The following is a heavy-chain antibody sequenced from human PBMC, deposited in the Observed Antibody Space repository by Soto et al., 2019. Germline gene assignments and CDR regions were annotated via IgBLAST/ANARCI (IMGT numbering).Heavy chain of an antibody. CDR1: GDSTSGGASG. J-gene: IGHJ5*02. CDR2: VYHSGSS. CDR3: AKLSCTSSTCYFPGWFDP. Sequence: PSETLSLTCTVAGDSTSGGASGCSWIRQPPGKGLEWIANVYHSGSSYYNPTLKSRLTISVDTTKNQFSLQLKSMTAADTAVYYCAKLSCTSSTCYFPGWFDPWGQGTLVTVSS. D-gene: IGHD2-2*01. V-gene: IGHV4-31*03.